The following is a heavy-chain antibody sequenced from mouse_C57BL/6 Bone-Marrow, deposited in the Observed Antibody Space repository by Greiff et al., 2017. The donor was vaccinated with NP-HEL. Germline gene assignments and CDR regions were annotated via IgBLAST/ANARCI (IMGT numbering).Heavy chain of an antibody. CDR1: GYTFTSYW. J-gene: IGHJ4*01. CDR2: IYPGSGST. D-gene: IGHD1-3*01. V-gene: IGHV1-55*01. Sequence: QVQLQQPGAELVKPGASVKMSCKASGYTFTSYWITWVKQRPGQGLEWIGDIYPGSGSTNYNEKFKSKATLTVDTSSNTAYLQLSSLTSEDTAIYYCAIRVLRGALYAMDYWGQGTSVTVSS. CDR3: AIRVLRGALYAMDY.